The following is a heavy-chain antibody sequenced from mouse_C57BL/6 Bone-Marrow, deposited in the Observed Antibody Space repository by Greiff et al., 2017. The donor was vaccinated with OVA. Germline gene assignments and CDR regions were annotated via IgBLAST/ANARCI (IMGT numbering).Heavy chain of an antibody. D-gene: IGHD1-1*01. J-gene: IGHJ2*01. CDR3: ARNFPYYYGSSLFDY. V-gene: IGHV2-2*01. CDR1: GFSLTSYG. CDR2: IWSGGST. Sequence: VKLEESGPGLVQPSQSLSITCTVSGFSLTSYGVHWVRQSPGKGLEWLGVIWSGGSTDYNAAFISRLSISKDNSKSQVFFKMNSLQADDTAIYYCARNFPYYYGSSLFDYWGQGTTLTVSS.